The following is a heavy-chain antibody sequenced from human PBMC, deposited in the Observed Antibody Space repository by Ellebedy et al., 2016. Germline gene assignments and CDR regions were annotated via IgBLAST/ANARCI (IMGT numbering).Heavy chain of an antibody. CDR3: AGVGELFDY. CDR2: IIPILGIA. Sequence: ASVKVSCKASGYTFTGYYMHWVRQAPGQGLEWMGRIIPILGIANYAQKFQGRVTITADKSTSTAYMELSSLRSEDTAVYYCAGVGELFDYWGQGTLVTVSS. CDR1: GYTFTGYY. D-gene: IGHD3-10*01. J-gene: IGHJ4*02. V-gene: IGHV1-69*02.